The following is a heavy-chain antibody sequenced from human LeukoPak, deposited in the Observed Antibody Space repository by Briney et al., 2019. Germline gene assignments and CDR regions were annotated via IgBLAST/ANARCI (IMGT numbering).Heavy chain of an antibody. CDR3: ARGVNSYGPPYYFDY. Sequence: SETLSLTCTVSGGSISSGDYYWSWIRQPPGKGLEWIGYIYYSGSTYYNPSLKSRVTISVDTSKNQFSLKLSSVTAADTAVYYCARGVNSYGPPYYFDYWGQGTLVTVSS. V-gene: IGHV4-30-4*01. CDR1: GGSISSGDYY. CDR2: IYYSGST. J-gene: IGHJ4*02. D-gene: IGHD5-18*01.